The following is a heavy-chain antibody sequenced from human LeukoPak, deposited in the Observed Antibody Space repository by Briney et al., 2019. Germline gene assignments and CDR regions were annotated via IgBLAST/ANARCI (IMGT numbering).Heavy chain of an antibody. Sequence: PGGSLRLSCAASGFTFSSYSMNWVRQAPGKGLEWVSSISSSSSYIYYADSVKGRFTISRDNAKNSLYLQMNSLRAEDTAVYYCASSLATYYYDSSGSFPFDYWGQGTLVTVSS. CDR2: ISSSSSYI. CDR3: ASSLATYYYDSSGSFPFDY. D-gene: IGHD3-22*01. J-gene: IGHJ4*02. CDR1: GFTFSSYS. V-gene: IGHV3-21*01.